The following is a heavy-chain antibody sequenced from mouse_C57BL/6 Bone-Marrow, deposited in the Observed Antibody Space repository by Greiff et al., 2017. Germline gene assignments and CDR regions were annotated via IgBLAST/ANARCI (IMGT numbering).Heavy chain of an antibody. Sequence: QVQLQQSGAELARPGASVKLSCKASGYTFTSYGISWVKQRTGQGLEWSGEIYPRSGKTYYNEKFKGKATLTAAKSSSTAYRELRSLTSEDSAGYVGARRALLRAYWDFEVWGTGTTVTVSS. CDR2: IYPRSGKT. CDR1: GYTFTSYG. V-gene: IGHV1-81*01. CDR3: ARRALLRAYWDFEV. D-gene: IGHD1-2*01. J-gene: IGHJ1*03.